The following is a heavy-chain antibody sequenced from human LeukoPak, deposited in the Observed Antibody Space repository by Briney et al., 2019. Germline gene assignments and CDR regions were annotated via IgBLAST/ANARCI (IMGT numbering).Heavy chain of an antibody. CDR3: ASGEYSYGHLYYYYYMDV. J-gene: IGHJ6*03. Sequence: SVKVSCKASGGTFSSYAISWVRQAPGQGLEWMGGIIPIFGTANYAQKFQGRVTITADKYTSTAYMEMSSVRSEYTTVYYCASGEYSYGHLYYYYYMDVWGKGTTVTVSS. CDR1: GGTFSSYA. CDR2: IIPIFGTA. V-gene: IGHV1-69*06. D-gene: IGHD5-18*01.